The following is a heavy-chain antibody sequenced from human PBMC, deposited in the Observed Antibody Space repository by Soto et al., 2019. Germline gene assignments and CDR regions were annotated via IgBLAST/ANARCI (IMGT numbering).Heavy chain of an antibody. CDR1: GFTFSSYA. V-gene: IGHV3-23*01. CDR3: AKRRGYNYGFDY. CDR2: MSGGGENT. Sequence: GGSLRLSCAASGFTFSSYAMSWVRQAPWKGLEWVSTMSGGGENTYYADSVKGRFTISRDNSKNTLYLQMNSLRAEDTAVYYCAKRRGYNYGFDYWGQGALVTVSS. J-gene: IGHJ4*02. D-gene: IGHD5-18*01.